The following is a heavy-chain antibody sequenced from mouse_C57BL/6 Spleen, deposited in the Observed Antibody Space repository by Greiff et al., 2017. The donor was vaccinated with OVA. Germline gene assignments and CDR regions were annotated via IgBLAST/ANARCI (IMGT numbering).Heavy chain of an antibody. CDR3: ARYYDGYFFDY. CDR2: IYPGDGDT. V-gene: IGHV1-80*01. CDR1: GYAFSSYW. Sequence: QVQLKQSGAELVKPGASVKISCKASGYAFSSYWMNWVKQRPGKGLEWIGQIYPGDGDTNYNGKFKGKATLTADKSSSTAYMQLSSLTSEDSAVYFCARYYDGYFFDYWGQGTTLTVSS. J-gene: IGHJ2*01. D-gene: IGHD2-3*01.